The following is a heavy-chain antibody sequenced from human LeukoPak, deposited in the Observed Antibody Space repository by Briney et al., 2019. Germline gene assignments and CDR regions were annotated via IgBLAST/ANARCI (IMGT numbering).Heavy chain of an antibody. CDR3: AKGIPHITMIVVVAAYFDY. CDR2: ISGSGGST. V-gene: IGHV3-23*01. D-gene: IGHD3-22*01. Sequence: GGSLRLSCAASGFTFSSYAMSWVRQAPGKGLEWVSAISGSGGSTYYADSVKGRFTISRDNSKNTLYLQMNSLRAEDTAVYYCAKGIPHITMIVVVAAYFDYWGQGTLVTVSS. J-gene: IGHJ4*02. CDR1: GFTFSSYA.